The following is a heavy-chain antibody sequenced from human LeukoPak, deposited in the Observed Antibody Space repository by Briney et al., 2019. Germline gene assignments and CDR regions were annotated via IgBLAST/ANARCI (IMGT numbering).Heavy chain of an antibody. D-gene: IGHD6-19*01. CDR2: ISSSGSTI. Sequence: GGSRRLSCAASGFTFSSYEMNWVRQAPGKGLEWVSYISSSGSTIYYADSVKGRFTISRDNAKNSLYLQMNSLRAEDTAVYYCASRGWRPRYWGQGTLVTVTS. V-gene: IGHV3-48*03. CDR3: ASRGWRPRY. CDR1: GFTFSSYE. J-gene: IGHJ4*02.